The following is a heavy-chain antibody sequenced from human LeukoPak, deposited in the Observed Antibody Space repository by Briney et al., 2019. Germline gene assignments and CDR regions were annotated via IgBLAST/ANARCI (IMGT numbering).Heavy chain of an antibody. CDR3: ARGPDDYGDFRWFDP. CDR1: GYTFTSYY. J-gene: IGHJ5*02. CDR2: ISAYNGNT. V-gene: IGHV1-18*04. D-gene: IGHD4-17*01. Sequence: ASVKVSCKASGYTFTSYYMHWVRQAPGQGLEWMGWISAYNGNTSYAQKLQGRVTMTTDTSTSTAYMELRSLRSDDTAVYYCARGPDDYGDFRWFDPWGQGTLVTVSS.